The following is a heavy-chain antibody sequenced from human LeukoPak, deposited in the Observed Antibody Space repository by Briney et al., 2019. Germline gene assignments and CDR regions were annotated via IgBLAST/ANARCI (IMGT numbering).Heavy chain of an antibody. CDR1: GFTFNRNA. Sequence: GGSLRLSCAASGFTFNRNAISWIRQAPGKGLEWVSLISGDGGSTYYADSVKGRFTISRDNSKNSLYLQMNSLRTEDTALYYSAKDMVRGVIIMPALDYWGQGTLVTVSS. D-gene: IGHD3-10*01. V-gene: IGHV3-43*02. CDR3: AKDMVRGVIIMPALDY. CDR2: ISGDGGST. J-gene: IGHJ4*02.